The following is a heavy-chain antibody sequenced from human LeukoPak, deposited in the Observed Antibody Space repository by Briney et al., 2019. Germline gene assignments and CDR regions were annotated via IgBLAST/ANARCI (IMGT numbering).Heavy chain of an antibody. J-gene: IGHJ4*02. D-gene: IGHD5-12*01. Sequence: ASVKVSCKASGYTFTSYDISWVRQAPGQGLEWMGWISDHNGNTNYAQMLQGRVTMTTDTSTSTAYMELSSLRSEDTAVYYCARGTGYSGYYETYYFDYWGQGTLVTVSS. CDR2: ISDHNGNT. CDR1: GYTFTSYD. V-gene: IGHV1-18*01. CDR3: ARGTGYSGYYETYYFDY.